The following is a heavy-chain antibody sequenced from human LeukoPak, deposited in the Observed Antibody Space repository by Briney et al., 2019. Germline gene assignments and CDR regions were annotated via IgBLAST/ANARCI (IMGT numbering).Heavy chain of an antibody. J-gene: IGHJ4*02. CDR3: ATGLSGSYYSFDY. D-gene: IGHD1-26*01. CDR2: IIPIFGTA. Sequence: ASVNVSSMHSVGTFSSYTISLVRQVPGQGLKWMGGIIPIFGTANYAQKFQGRVTITTDESTSTAYMELSSLRSEDTAVYYCATGLSGSYYSFDYWGQGTLVTVSS. CDR1: VGTFSSYT. V-gene: IGHV1-69*05.